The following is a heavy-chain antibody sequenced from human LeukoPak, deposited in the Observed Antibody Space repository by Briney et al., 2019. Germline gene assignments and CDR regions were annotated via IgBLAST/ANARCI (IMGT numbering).Heavy chain of an antibody. J-gene: IGHJ4*02. CDR2: IYTSGST. D-gene: IGHD6-6*01. V-gene: IGHV4-61*02. Sequence: SQTLSLTCTVSGGSVSSGTYYWTWIRQPAGKGLEWIGRIYTSGSTNFNPSLKSRVSISLDTSQNQFSLKVNTVTAADTAVYYCAREGAARNFDYWGQGILVTVSS. CDR3: AREGAARNFDY. CDR1: GGSVSSGTYY.